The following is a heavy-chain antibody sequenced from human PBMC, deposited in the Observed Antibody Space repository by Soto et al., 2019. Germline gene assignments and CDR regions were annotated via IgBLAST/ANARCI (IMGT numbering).Heavy chain of an antibody. V-gene: IGHV3-33*01. CDR3: ARDLGRYDFWSGYYEYNWFDP. D-gene: IGHD3-3*01. J-gene: IGHJ5*02. CDR1: GVTFSSYG. Sequence: PGGSLRLSCAASGVTFSSYGMHWVRQAPGKGLEWVAVIWYDGSNKYYVDSVEGRFTISRDNSKNTLYLQMNSLRAEDTAVYYCARDLGRYDFWSGYYEYNWFDPWGQGTLVTVSS. CDR2: IWYDGSNK.